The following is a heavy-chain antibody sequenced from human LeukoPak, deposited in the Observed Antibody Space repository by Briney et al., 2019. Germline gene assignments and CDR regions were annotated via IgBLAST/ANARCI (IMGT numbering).Heavy chain of an antibody. CDR2: INHSGST. J-gene: IGHJ6*03. D-gene: IGHD2-15*01. CDR3: ARGRVVVVAAYYYYMDV. Sequence: SETLSLTCAVDGGSFSGYYWSWIRQPPGKGLEWIGEINHSGSTNYNPSLKSRVTISVDTSKNQFSLKLSSVTAADTAVYYCARGRVVVVAAYYYYMDVWGKGTTVTVSS. V-gene: IGHV4-34*01. CDR1: GGSFSGYY.